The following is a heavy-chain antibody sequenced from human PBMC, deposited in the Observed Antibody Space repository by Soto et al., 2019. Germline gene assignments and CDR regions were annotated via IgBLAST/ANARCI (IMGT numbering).Heavy chain of an antibody. CDR3: AKAESRGSYDSVDC. CDR2: LSWNSGTI. D-gene: IGHD1-1*01. J-gene: IGHJ4*02. CDR1: GFTFDDYA. V-gene: IGHV3-9*01. Sequence: EVQLVESGGGLVQPGKSLRLSCAASGFTFDDYAMHWVRQVPGKGLEWVSGLSWNSGTIDYADSVKGRFTISRDNAKNSLHMQMTRLKPEATAFYYCAKAESRGSYDSVDCWRQGPLVTASS.